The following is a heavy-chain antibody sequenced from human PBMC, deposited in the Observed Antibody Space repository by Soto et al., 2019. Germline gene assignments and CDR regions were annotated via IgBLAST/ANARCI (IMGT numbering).Heavy chain of an antibody. D-gene: IGHD4-4*01. Sequence: QVQLVESGGGVVQPGRSLRLSCAASGFTLSSYGMHWVRQAPGKGLERVAVIWYDGSNKYYADSVKGRFTISRDNSKNTLYLQMNSLRAEDTAVYYCARGCYSNCRWDWFDPWGQGTLVTVSS. CDR1: GFTLSSYG. J-gene: IGHJ5*02. V-gene: IGHV3-33*01. CDR3: ARGCYSNCRWDWFDP. CDR2: IWYDGSNK.